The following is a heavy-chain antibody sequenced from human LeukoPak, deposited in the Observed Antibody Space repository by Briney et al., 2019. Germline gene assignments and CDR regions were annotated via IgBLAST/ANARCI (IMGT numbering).Heavy chain of an antibody. J-gene: IGHJ4*02. CDR3: ARAGSGIMTTFGGVIAPFDY. CDR1: GYTFTSYA. D-gene: IGHD3-16*02. V-gene: IGHV7-4-1*02. CDR2: INTNTGNP. Sequence: GASVKVSCKASGYTFTSYAMNWVRQAPGQGLEWMGWINTNTGNPTYAQGFTGRFVFSLDTSVSTAYLQISSLKAEDTAVYYCARAGSGIMTTFGGVIAPFDYWGQGTLVTVSS.